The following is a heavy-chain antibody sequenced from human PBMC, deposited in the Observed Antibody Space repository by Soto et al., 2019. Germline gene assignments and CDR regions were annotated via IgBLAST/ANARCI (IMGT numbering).Heavy chain of an antibody. CDR2: ISFDGSER. Sequence: QVQLVESGGGVVQPGTSLRLSCVVSGLTFRDSGMHWVRQAPGKGLEWVAVISFDGSERHYRDSVKGRFSISRDNSRNTLYMQMNSLRGDDSAVYYCANGKGGVRYYYGMGVWGQGSTVTVSS. CDR1: GLTFRDSG. J-gene: IGHJ6*02. CDR3: ANGKGGVRYYYGMGV. D-gene: IGHD1-26*01. V-gene: IGHV3-30*18.